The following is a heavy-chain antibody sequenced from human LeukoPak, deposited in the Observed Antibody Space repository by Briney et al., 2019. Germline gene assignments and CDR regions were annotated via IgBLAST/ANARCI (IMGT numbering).Heavy chain of an antibody. CDR3: AKVGVNGKYWYDF. CDR2: ISDSGRYT. D-gene: IGHD2/OR15-2a*01. CDR1: GFSFSNYA. V-gene: IGHV3-23*01. Sequence: GGSLRLSCAASGFSFSNYAMSWARQAPGKGLEWVSAISDSGRYTFYTDSVKGRFTVSRDNSKNTLYLQMNRLRVEDTAIYYCAKVGVNGKYWYDFWGQGTLVTVSS. J-gene: IGHJ4*02.